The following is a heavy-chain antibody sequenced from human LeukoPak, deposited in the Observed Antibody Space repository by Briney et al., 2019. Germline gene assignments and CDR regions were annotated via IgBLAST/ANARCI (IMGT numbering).Heavy chain of an antibody. CDR3: ARAYSGYDFFDY. Sequence: SVKVSCKASGGTFSRCAISWVRQAPGQGLEWMGGIIPIFGTANYAQKFQGRVTITADESTSTAYMEVSSLRSEDTTVYYCARAYSGYDFFDYWGQGILVSVSS. J-gene: IGHJ4*02. V-gene: IGHV1-69*13. CDR1: GGTFSRCA. CDR2: IIPIFGTA. D-gene: IGHD5-12*01.